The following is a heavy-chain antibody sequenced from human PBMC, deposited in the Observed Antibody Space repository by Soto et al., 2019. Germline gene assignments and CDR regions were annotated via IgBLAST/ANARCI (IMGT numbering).Heavy chain of an antibody. D-gene: IGHD7-27*01. V-gene: IGHV3-7*01. J-gene: IGHJ4*02. Sequence: EVQLVESGGGLVQPGGSLRLPCAASGFTFSKYWMTWVRQPPGKGLEWVASINQDGSEGYHVDSVRGLFTISRDNAKNSLYLQMNSLRAQDPAVYYSVCGENFFVYWGQGTLVTVSP. CDR2: INQDGSEG. CDR3: VCGENFFVY. CDR1: GFTFSKYW.